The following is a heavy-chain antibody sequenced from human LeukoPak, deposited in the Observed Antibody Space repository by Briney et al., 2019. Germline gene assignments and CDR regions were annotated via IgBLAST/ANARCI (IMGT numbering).Heavy chain of an antibody. Sequence: GASLRLSCAASGFTFSGYAMSWVRQAPGKGLEWVSAISGSGGSTYYADSVKGRFTISRDNSKNTLYLQMNSLRAEDTAVYYCAKDLAVAGTRNWDRGLDYWGQGTLVTVSS. J-gene: IGHJ4*02. D-gene: IGHD6-19*01. CDR2: ISGSGGST. CDR1: GFTFSGYA. V-gene: IGHV3-23*01. CDR3: AKDLAVAGTRNWDRGLDY.